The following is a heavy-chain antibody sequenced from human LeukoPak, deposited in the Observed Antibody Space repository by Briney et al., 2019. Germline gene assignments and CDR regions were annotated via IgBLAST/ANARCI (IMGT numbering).Heavy chain of an antibody. V-gene: IGHV5-51*01. CDR2: IYPGDSAT. J-gene: IGHJ4*02. Sequence: GASLKISCKGSGYSFTSYWIGWVRQMPGKGLEWMGIIYPGDSATRYSPSFQGQVTISADKSISTAYLQWSSLKASDTAMYYCARQGRAAAGDLDYWGQGTLVTVSS. CDR3: ARQGRAAAGDLDY. CDR1: GYSFTSYW. D-gene: IGHD6-13*01.